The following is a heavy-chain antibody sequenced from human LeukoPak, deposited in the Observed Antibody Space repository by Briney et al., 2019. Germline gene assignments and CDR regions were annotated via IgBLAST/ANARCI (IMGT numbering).Heavy chain of an antibody. CDR2: INHSGST. CDR3: ARGPRRVDLEWLPPYGMDV. D-gene: IGHD3-3*01. J-gene: IGHJ6*02. Sequence: SETLSLTCAVYGGSFSGYYWSWIRQPPGKGLEWIGEINHSGSTNYNPSLKSRVTISVDTSKNQFSLKLSSVTAADTAVYYCARGPRRVDLEWLPPYGMDVWGQGTTVTVSS. CDR1: GGSFSGYY. V-gene: IGHV4-34*01.